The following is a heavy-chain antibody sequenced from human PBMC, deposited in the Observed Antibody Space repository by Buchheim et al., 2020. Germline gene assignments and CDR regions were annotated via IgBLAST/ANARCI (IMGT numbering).Heavy chain of an antibody. Sequence: QVQLVQFGAEVKKPGASVKVSCKASGYTFTSYDINWVRQDTGQGLEWMGWMNPNSGNTGYAQKFQGRVTMTRNTSISTAYMELSSLRSEDTAVYYCYVWGSYRYSLFGLVMDVWGKGTT. CDR3: YVWGSYRYSLFGLVMDV. V-gene: IGHV1-8*01. D-gene: IGHD3-16*02. J-gene: IGHJ6*03. CDR1: GYTFTSYD. CDR2: MNPNSGNT.